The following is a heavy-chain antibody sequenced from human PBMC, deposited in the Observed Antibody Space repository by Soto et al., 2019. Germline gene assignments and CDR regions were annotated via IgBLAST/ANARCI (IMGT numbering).Heavy chain of an antibody. CDR2: ISSDGSNK. CDR1: GFTFSSYA. J-gene: IGHJ4*02. D-gene: IGHD3-22*01. CDR3: ARACGYYAGSGYYYGFFDY. Sequence: QVQLVESGGGVVQPGRSLRLSCAASGFTFSSYAMHWVRQAPGKGLEWVAVISSDGSNKYYADSVKGRFTISRDNSKNTLYLQIDSLRAGDTAVYYCARACGYYAGSGYYYGFFDYWGQGTLVTVSS. V-gene: IGHV3-30-3*01.